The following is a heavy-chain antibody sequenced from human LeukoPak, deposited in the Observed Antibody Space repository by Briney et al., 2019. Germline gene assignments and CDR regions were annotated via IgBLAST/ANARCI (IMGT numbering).Heavy chain of an antibody. V-gene: IGHV4-59*08. CDR3: ARSGDFWSGYSIDYYYGMDV. D-gene: IGHD3-3*01. Sequence: PSETLSLTCAVYGASLSGSYSSWFRQPPGKGLEWMGYIYYGGITTYNPSLKSRVTISVDTSKKQLSLKRSSVTAADTAVYYCARSGDFWSGYSIDYYYGMDVWGQGTTVTVSS. CDR1: GASLSGSY. J-gene: IGHJ6*02. CDR2: IYYGGIT.